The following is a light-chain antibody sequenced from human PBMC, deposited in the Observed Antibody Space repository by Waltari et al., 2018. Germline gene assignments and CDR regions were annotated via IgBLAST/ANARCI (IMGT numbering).Light chain of an antibody. CDR3: LQATHWPGT. Sequence: DVGMTQSPLSLPVTLGQPASISCRSSQSLVHRDGNTYLNRFQQRPGQSPRRLIYKVSHRDSGVTDRFSGSGSGTDITLKISRVEAEDVGFYYCLQATHWPGTFGQGTKVEI. V-gene: IGKV2-30*02. CDR1: QSLVHRDGNTY. CDR2: KVS. J-gene: IGKJ1*01.